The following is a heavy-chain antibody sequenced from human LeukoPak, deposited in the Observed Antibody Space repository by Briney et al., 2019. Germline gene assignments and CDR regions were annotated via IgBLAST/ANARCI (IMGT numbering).Heavy chain of an antibody. V-gene: IGHV1-2*02. Sequence: GASVKVSCKASGYTFTGYYMHWVRQAPGQGLEWMGWINPNSGGTNYAQKFQGRVTMTRDTSISTAYMELSRLRSDDTAVCYCARGAFPTLLYFDYWGQGTLVTVSS. CDR1: GYTFTGYY. D-gene: IGHD2/OR15-2a*01. CDR3: ARGAFPTLLYFDY. CDR2: INPNSGGT. J-gene: IGHJ4*02.